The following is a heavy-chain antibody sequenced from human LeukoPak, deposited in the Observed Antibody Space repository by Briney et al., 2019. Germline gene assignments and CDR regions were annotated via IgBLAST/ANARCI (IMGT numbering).Heavy chain of an antibody. Sequence: GGSLRLSCSASGFTFSSYEMNWVRQAPGKGLEWVSYISSSGSTIYYADSVKGRFTISRDNAENSLYLQMNSLRAEDTAVYYCATPGQWLVYFDYWGPGTLVTVSS. J-gene: IGHJ4*02. V-gene: IGHV3-48*03. D-gene: IGHD6-19*01. CDR3: ATPGQWLVYFDY. CDR2: ISSSGSTI. CDR1: GFTFSSYE.